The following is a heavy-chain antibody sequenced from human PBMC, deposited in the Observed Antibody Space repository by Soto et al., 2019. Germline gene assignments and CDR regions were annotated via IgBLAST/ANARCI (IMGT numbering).Heavy chain of an antibody. Sequence: QLQLQESGPGLVKPSETLSLTCTVSGGSISSSSYYWGWIRQPPGKGLEWIGSIYYSGRTYYNPSLKSRVTISVDTSKNQFSLKLSSVTAADTAVYYCARLGYCSSTSCSFDYWGQGTLVTVSS. CDR3: ARLGYCSSTSCSFDY. D-gene: IGHD2-2*01. CDR2: IYYSGRT. J-gene: IGHJ4*02. CDR1: GGSISSSSYY. V-gene: IGHV4-39*01.